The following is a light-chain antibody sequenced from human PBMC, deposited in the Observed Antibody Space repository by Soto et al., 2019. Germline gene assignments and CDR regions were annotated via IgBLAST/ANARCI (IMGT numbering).Light chain of an antibody. CDR1: QSVTSTY. Sequence: EIVLTQSPGTLSLSPGERAILSCRASQSVTSTYLAWYQQKPGQAPGLLIYGTSNRATGIPARFSGSGSGTDFTLTINSLEPEDVAVYYCQQRSYLFTFGGGTKVDIK. CDR2: GTS. V-gene: IGKV3D-20*02. J-gene: IGKJ4*01. CDR3: QQRSYLFT.